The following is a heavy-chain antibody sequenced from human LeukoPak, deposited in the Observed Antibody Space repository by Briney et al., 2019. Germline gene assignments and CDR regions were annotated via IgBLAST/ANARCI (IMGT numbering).Heavy chain of an antibody. CDR2: INHSGST. CDR3: ARGPAVKYCSSISCYFGDAFDI. J-gene: IGHJ3*02. CDR1: GGSFSGYY. D-gene: IGHD2-2*01. Sequence: PSETLSLTCAVYGGSFSGYYWSWIRQPPGKGLEWIGEINHSGSTNYNPSLKSRVAISVDTSKNQFSLKLSSVTAADTAVYYCARGPAVKYCSSISCYFGDAFDIWGPGTMVTVSS. V-gene: IGHV4-34*01.